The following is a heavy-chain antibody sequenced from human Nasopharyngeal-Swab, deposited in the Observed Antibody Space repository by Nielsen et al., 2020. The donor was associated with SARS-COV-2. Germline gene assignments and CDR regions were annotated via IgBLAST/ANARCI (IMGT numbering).Heavy chain of an antibody. CDR1: GFTFSSYA. CDR2: ISYDGSNK. D-gene: IGHD1-1*01. J-gene: IGHJ4*02. V-gene: IGHV3-30-3*01. CDR3: ARADWNDPTTFDY. Sequence: GESLKISCAASGFTFSSYAMHWVRQAPGKGLEWVAVISYDGSNKYYADSEKGRFTISRDNSKNTLYLQMNSLRAEDTAVYYCARADWNDPTTFDYWGQGSLVAVSS.